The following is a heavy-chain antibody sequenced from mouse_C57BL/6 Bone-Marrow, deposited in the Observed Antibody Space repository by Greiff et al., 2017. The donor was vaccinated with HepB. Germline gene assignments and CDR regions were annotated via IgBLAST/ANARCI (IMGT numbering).Heavy chain of an antibody. CDR2: IWSGGST. CDR3: ATRSTMIRNYAMDY. Sequence: VQWVESGPGLVQPSQSLSITCTVSGFSLTSYGVHWVRQSPGKGLEWLGVIWSGGSTDYNAAFISRLSISKDNSKSQVFFKMNSLQADDTAIYYCATRSTMIRNYAMDYWGQGTSVTVSS. V-gene: IGHV2-2*01. D-gene: IGHD2-4*01. J-gene: IGHJ4*01. CDR1: GFSLTSYG.